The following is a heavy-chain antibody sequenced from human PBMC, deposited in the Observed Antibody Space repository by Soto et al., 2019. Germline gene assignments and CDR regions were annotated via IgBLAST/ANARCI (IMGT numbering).Heavy chain of an antibody. CDR3: TTDGSSHRLLLEPISYFDY. J-gene: IGHJ4*02. CDR2: IKSKTDGGTT. D-gene: IGHD2-15*01. Sequence: EVQLVESGGGLVKPGGSLRLSCAASGFTFSNAWMSWVRQAPGKGLEWVGRIKSKTDGGTTDYAAPVKGRFTISRDDSKNTLYLQMNSLKTEDTAVYYCTTDGSSHRLLLEPISYFDYWGQGTLVTVSS. V-gene: IGHV3-15*01. CDR1: GFTFSNAW.